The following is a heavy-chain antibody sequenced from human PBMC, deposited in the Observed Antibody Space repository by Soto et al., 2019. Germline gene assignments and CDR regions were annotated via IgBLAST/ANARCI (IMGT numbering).Heavy chain of an antibody. V-gene: IGHV1-69*01. CDR2: IIPICGTA. Sequence: QVQLVQSGAEVQKPGSSVKVSCKASGGTFSSYAISWVRQAPGQGLEWMGGIIPICGTANYAQKFQGRFTITADESTSTAYMELSSLRSEDTAVYYCARGRDGYNPTDAFDIWGQGTLVTVAS. CDR1: GGTFSSYA. D-gene: IGHD5-12*01. J-gene: IGHJ3*02. CDR3: ARGRDGYNPTDAFDI.